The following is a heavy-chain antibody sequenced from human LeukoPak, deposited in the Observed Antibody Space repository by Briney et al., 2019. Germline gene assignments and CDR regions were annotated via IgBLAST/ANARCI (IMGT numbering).Heavy chain of an antibody. CDR2: INPDGNKK. V-gene: IGHV3-7*01. D-gene: IGHD3-16*01. J-gene: IGHJ4*02. CDR1: GLTFSSSW. Sequence: GGSPRLSCAVSGLTFSSSWMDWVRQAPGKGREWVASINPDGNKKYSADSVKGRFTISRDNAENSLYLQMNSLRVEDTAFYYCARDLAYGRLDYWGQGMLVTVSS. CDR3: ARDLAYGRLDY.